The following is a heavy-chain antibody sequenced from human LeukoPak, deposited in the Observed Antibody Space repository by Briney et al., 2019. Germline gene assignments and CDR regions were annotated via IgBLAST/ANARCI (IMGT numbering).Heavy chain of an antibody. J-gene: IGHJ5*02. CDR2: IYYSGNT. CDR1: GGSFSGYY. V-gene: IGHV4-39*01. CDR3: ARLLRAYNWFDP. Sequence: SETLSLTCAVYGGSFSGYYWGWIRQPPGKGLEWIGSIYYSGNTYYNPSLKSRVSISVDTSKNQFSLKLSSVTAADTAVYYCARLLRAYNWFDPWGQGTLVTVSS.